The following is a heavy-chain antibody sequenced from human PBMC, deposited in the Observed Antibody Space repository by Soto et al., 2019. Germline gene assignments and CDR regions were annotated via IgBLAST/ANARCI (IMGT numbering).Heavy chain of an antibody. D-gene: IGHD2-15*01. CDR3: AREGIYCSGGSCYDYGAFDI. J-gene: IGHJ3*02. CDR2: ISSSSSTI. V-gene: IGHV3-48*01. Sequence: GGSLRLSCAASGFTFSSYSMNWVRQAPGKGLEWVSYISSSSSTIYYADSVKGRFTISRDNAKNSLYLQMNSLRAEDTAVYYCAREGIYCSGGSCYDYGAFDIWGQGTMVTVSS. CDR1: GFTFSSYS.